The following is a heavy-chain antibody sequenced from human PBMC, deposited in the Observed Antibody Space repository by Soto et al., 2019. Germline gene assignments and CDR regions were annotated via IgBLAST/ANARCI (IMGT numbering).Heavy chain of an antibody. J-gene: IGHJ4*02. CDR1: GFTFTSAW. CDR3: TSDQGGEVVVDY. CDR2: IKSKSEGGST. D-gene: IGHD2-15*01. V-gene: IGHV3-15*07. Sequence: EVQLAESGGGLVKPGGSLRISCAASGFTFTSAWMNWVRQAPGQGLECVGRIKSKSEGGSTDYAAPVKGRFTISRDDSKTTLYLQMNSLKNEDTAVYYCTSDQGGEVVVDYWGQGTLVTVSS.